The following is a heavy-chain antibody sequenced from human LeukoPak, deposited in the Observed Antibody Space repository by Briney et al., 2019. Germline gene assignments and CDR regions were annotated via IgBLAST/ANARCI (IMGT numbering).Heavy chain of an antibody. Sequence: GGSLRLSCAASGFTFSSYGMSWVRQAPGKGLEWVSAISGSGGSTYYADSVKGRFTISRDNSKNTLYLQMNSLRAEDTAVYYCAKSAYGSGSYYDPYYYMDVWGKGTTVTISS. CDR3: AKSAYGSGSYYDPYYYMDV. CDR2: ISGSGGST. D-gene: IGHD3-10*01. J-gene: IGHJ6*03. CDR1: GFTFSSYG. V-gene: IGHV3-23*01.